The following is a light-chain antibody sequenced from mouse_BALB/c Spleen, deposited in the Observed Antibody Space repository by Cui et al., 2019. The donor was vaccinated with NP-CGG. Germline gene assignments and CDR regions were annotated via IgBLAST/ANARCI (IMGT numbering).Light chain of an antibody. CDR2: GTN. J-gene: IGLJ1*01. Sequence: AVVTQESAPTTSPGETVTLTCRSSTGTVTTYNYANWVQEKPDHLFTGLIGGTNNRAPGVPARFSGSLIGDKAALTITRTQTEDEAIYFCALWYSNHWVFGGGTKLTVL. V-gene: IGLV1*01. CDR1: TGTVTTYNY. CDR3: ALWYSNHWV.